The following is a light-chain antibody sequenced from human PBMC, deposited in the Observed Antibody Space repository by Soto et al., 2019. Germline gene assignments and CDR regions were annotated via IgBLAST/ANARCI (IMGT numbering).Light chain of an antibody. CDR3: CSYAGSPYV. J-gene: IGLJ1*01. CDR2: DVS. CDR1: SSDVGGYNY. Sequence: QSALTQPRSVSGSPGQSVTISCTGTSSDVGGYNYVSWYQQHPGKAPKLMIYDVSKRPSGVPDRFSGSKSGNTASLTISGLQADDEADYYCCSYAGSPYVCGTGTKLTVL. V-gene: IGLV2-11*01.